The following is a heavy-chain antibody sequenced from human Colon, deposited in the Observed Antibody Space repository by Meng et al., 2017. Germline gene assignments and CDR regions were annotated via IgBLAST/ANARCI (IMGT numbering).Heavy chain of an antibody. CDR2: IHSYGST. CDR1: GGSINICGR. Sequence: ESRPGVVQPSGPVSPTCDVSGGSINICGRWSWIRQAQGKGLECIGKIHSYGSTNYKPSLQSRLTLSLDKSNNPFSLSLSSVTAADTAVYYCVRNDHCTSGTCYPHFDYWGQGTLVTVSS. D-gene: IGHD2-15*01. V-gene: IGHV4-4*02. CDR3: VRNDHCTSGTCYPHFDY. J-gene: IGHJ4*02.